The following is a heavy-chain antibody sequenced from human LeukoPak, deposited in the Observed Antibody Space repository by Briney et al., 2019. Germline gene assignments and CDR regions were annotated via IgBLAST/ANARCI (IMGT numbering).Heavy chain of an antibody. CDR2: ISWNSGSI. D-gene: IGHD3-10*01. Sequence: PGRSLRLSCAASGFTFDDYAMHWVRQAPGKGLEWVSGISWNSGSIGYADSVNGRFTISRDNAKNSLYMQINSLRAEDTALYYCANDSGTYGSGSYYPHYWGQGTLVNVS. J-gene: IGHJ4*02. CDR3: ANDSGTYGSGSYYPHY. V-gene: IGHV3-9*01. CDR1: GFTFDDYA.